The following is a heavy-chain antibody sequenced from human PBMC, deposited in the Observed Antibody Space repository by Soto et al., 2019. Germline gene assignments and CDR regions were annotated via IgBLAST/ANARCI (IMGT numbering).Heavy chain of an antibody. Sequence: GGSLRLSCAASGFTFSSYGMHWVRQAPGEGLEWVAVIWYDGSNKYYADSVKGRFTISRDNSKNTLYLQMNSLRAEDTAVYYCARELWFGELFYYFDYWGQGTLVTVSS. D-gene: IGHD3-10*01. J-gene: IGHJ4*02. V-gene: IGHV3-33*01. CDR2: IWYDGSNK. CDR1: GFTFSSYG. CDR3: ARELWFGELFYYFDY.